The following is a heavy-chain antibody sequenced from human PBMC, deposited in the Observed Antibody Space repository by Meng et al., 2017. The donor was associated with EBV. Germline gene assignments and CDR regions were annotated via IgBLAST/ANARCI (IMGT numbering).Heavy chain of an antibody. CDR2: IIPIFGTA. CDR3: ARGYYGSGSYYEIDY. J-gene: IGHJ4*02. V-gene: IGHV1-69*01. D-gene: IGHD3-10*01. Sequence: VQSGAEVKNPGSSVKVSGKASGGTFSSYAISWVRQAPGQGLEWMGGIIPIFGTANYAQKFQGRVTITADESTSTAYMELSSLRSEDTAVYYCARGYYGSGSYYEIDYWGQGTLVTVSS. CDR1: GGTFSSYA.